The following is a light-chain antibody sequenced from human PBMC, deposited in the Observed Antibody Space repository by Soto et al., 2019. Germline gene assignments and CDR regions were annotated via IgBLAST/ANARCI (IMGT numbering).Light chain of an antibody. CDR2: DAS. CDR1: QSISSW. V-gene: IGKV1-5*01. CDR3: QQYNSYRT. J-gene: IGKJ1*01. Sequence: DIQMTQSPSTLSASVGDRVTITCRASQSISSWLAWYQQKPGKAPKLLIYDASSLESGVPSRFSSSGSGTDFTLTISSLQPDDFATYYCQQYNSYRTFGQGTKVEIK.